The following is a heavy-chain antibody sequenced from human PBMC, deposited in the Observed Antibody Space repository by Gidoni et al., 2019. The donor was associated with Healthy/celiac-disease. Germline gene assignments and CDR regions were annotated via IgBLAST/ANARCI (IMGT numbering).Heavy chain of an antibody. D-gene: IGHD4-17*01. CDR3: ARHDYGSIDAFDI. CDR1: GGSISSSSYY. Sequence: GGSISSSSYYWGWIRQPPGKGLEWIGSIYYSGSTYYNPSIKSRVTISVDTSKNQCSLKLSSVTAAETAVYYCARHDYGSIDAFDIWGQGTMVTVSS. J-gene: IGHJ3*02. V-gene: IGHV4-39*01. CDR2: IYYSGST.